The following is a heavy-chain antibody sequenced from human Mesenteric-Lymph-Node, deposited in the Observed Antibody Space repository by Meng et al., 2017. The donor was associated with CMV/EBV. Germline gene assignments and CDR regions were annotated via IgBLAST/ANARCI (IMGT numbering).Heavy chain of an antibody. J-gene: IGHJ4*02. CDR3: ARGIMYGDYVGY. D-gene: IGHD4-17*01. CDR2: MNPNSGNT. CDR1: GGTFSSYA. Sequence: ASVKVSCKASGGTFSSYAISWVRQAPGQGLEWMGGMNPNSGNTGYAQKFQGRVTMTRNTSISTAYMELSSLRSEDTAVYYCARGIMYGDYVGYWGQGTLVTVSS. V-gene: IGHV1-8*02.